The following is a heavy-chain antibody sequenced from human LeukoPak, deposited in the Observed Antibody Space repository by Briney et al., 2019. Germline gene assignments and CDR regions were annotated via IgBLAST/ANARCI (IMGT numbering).Heavy chain of an antibody. CDR2: INHSGSN. V-gene: IGHV4-34*01. Sequence: SETLSLTCAVYGGSFSGYYWSWVRQPPGKGREWGGEINHSGSNNYNPSLKSRFTISVDTSKNHFSLKLSSVTAADTAVYYCARRGAEDIVVVPAAAYYFDYWGQGTLVTVSS. CDR1: GGSFSGYY. J-gene: IGHJ4*02. D-gene: IGHD2-2*01. CDR3: ARRGAEDIVVVPAAAYYFDY.